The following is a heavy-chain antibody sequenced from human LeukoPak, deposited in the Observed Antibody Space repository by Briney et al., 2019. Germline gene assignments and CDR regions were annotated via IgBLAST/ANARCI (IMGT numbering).Heavy chain of an antibody. CDR2: IYSCGST. V-gene: IGHV3-53*01. CDR1: GFTVSSNY. Sequence: GGSLRLSCVASGFTVSSNYMSWVRQAPGKGLEWVSVIYSCGSTYYADSVKGRFTISRDNAKNSLYLQMSNLRAEDTAVYFCARGGGLDVWGQGATVTVSS. D-gene: IGHD3-16*01. J-gene: IGHJ6*02. CDR3: ARGGGLDV.